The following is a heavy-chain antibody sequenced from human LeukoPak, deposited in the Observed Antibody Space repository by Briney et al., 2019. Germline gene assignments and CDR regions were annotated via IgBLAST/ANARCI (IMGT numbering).Heavy chain of an antibody. CDR2: INPNRGGT. CDR3: SRDLGHYYDSSGYYWGSNAFDI. D-gene: IGHD3-22*01. Sequence: ASVTVSCKASGYTFTGYYMHWVRQAPGQGLEWMGRINPNRGGTNYEQQFQGRVTMTRDTSISTAYMELSRLRSDDTAVYYCSRDLGHYYDSSGYYWGSNAFDIWGQGTMVTVSS. J-gene: IGHJ3*02. CDR1: GYTFTGYY. V-gene: IGHV1-2*06.